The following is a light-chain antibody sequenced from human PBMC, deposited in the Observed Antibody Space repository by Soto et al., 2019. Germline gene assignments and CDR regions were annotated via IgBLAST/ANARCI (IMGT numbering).Light chain of an antibody. CDR3: HQRSKWPLT. J-gene: IGKJ4*01. V-gene: IGKV3-11*01. Sequence: EIVLTQSPATLSLSPGERATLSCRASQSVRTYLAWYQQKPGQAPRLLIYDASNRATDIPDRFSGSGSGTDFTLTISSLAPEDFAVYYGHQRSKWPLTFGGGTKVEIK. CDR2: DAS. CDR1: QSVRTY.